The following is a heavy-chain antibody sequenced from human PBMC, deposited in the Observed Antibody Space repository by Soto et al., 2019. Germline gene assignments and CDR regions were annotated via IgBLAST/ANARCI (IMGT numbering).Heavy chain of an antibody. V-gene: IGHV3-33*01. CDR1: GFTFTTYG. D-gene: IGHD3-22*01. Sequence: QVQLVESGGGVVQPGGTLRLSCAASGFTFTTYGFHWVRQAPGKGLEWVAVIWYDGSKRNYVDSVKGRFTVSRDDSWSTLYLQMDRLRAEDTAVYYCTRDTCSTSSCLDAWGQGTLVTVSS. CDR2: IWYDGSKR. CDR3: TRDTCSTSSCLDA. J-gene: IGHJ5*02.